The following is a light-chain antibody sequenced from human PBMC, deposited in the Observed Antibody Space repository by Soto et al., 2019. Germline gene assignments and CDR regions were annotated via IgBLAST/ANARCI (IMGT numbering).Light chain of an antibody. CDR2: DVY. J-gene: IGLJ1*01. CDR3: SSYERSGAYV. Sequence: QSALTQPASVSGSPGQSNTLSCTGTSGDVGGHNAVSWYQQHPGKAPKLLIYDVYNRPSGASNRFSGSKSGNTASLTISGLQAEDEADYYCSSYERSGAYVFGTGTKLTVL. V-gene: IGLV2-14*03. CDR1: SGDVGGHNA.